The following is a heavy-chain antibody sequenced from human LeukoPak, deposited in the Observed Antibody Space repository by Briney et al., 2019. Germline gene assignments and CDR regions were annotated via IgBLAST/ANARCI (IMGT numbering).Heavy chain of an antibody. J-gene: IGHJ6*03. D-gene: IGHD2-2*01. CDR3: AREPRYCSRTTSCYHANYFYYMDV. CDR2: IYYSGST. CDR1: GDSIINYY. Sequence: SETLSLTCSVSGDSIINYYWSWIRQPPGKGLEWIGYIYYSGSTSYNPSLKSRVTISVDTSKNQFSLKLNSVTAADTAVYYCAREPRYCSRTTSCYHANYFYYMDVWGKGTTVTVSS. V-gene: IGHV4-59*01.